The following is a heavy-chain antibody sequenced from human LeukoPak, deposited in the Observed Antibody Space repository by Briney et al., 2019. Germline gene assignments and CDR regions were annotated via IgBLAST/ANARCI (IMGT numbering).Heavy chain of an antibody. Sequence: GRSLRLSCAASGFTFSSYGMHWVRQAPGKGLEWVAVIWYDGSNKYYADSVKGRFTISRDNSKNTLYLQMNSLRAGDTAVYYCAKEGDVDTAMVNFFDYWGQGTLVTVSS. CDR2: IWYDGSNK. D-gene: IGHD5-18*01. V-gene: IGHV3-33*06. CDR1: GFTFSSYG. CDR3: AKEGDVDTAMVNFFDY. J-gene: IGHJ4*02.